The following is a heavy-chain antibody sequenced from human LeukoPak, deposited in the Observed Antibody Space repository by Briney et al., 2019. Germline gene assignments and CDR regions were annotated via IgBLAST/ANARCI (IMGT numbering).Heavy chain of an antibody. V-gene: IGHV3-74*01. D-gene: IGHD6-13*01. CDR2: IKTDGSST. CDR3: ARDFMYSISCTGC. Sequence: GGTLRLSCAASGFTFSSYGMSWVRQAPGKGLVWVSRIKTDGSSTSYADSVKGRFTISRDNAKNTMYPQMNSLRVEDTAVYYCARDFMYSISCTGCWGQGTLVTVSS. J-gene: IGHJ4*02. CDR1: GFTFSSYG.